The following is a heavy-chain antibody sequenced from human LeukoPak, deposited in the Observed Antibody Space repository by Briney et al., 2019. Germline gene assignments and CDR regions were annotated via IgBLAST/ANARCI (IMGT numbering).Heavy chain of an antibody. CDR2: ISYDGTNK. CDR3: AKENDFVY. D-gene: IGHD3-3*01. CDR1: GFIFSTYD. Sequence: PGGSLRLSCAASGFIFSTYDMHWVRQAPGKGLEWVAVISYDGTNKYYADSVKGRFTISRDNSKSTLYLQMNSLRAEDTAVYYCAKENDFVYWGQGTLVTVSS. J-gene: IGHJ4*02. V-gene: IGHV3-30*18.